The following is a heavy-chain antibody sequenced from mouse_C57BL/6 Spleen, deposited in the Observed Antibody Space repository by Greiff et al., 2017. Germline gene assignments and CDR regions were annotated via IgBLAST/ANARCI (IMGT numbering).Heavy chain of an antibody. CDR2: ITYDGSST. J-gene: IGHJ1*03. CDR3: ARDVNYGSSHWYFYV. V-gene: IGHV5-16*01. CDR1: GFTFSDYY. Sequence: EVTLVESEGGLVQPGSSMKLSCTASGFTFSDYYMAWVRQVPEKGLEWVANITYDGSSTYYLDSLKSRFIISRDSAKNILYLQISSLKSEDTATYYWARDVNYGSSHWYFYVWGTGTTVTVST. D-gene: IGHD1-1*01.